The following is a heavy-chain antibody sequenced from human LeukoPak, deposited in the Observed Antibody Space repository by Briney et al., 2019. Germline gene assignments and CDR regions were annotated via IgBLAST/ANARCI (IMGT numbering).Heavy chain of an antibody. CDR1: GFTFSSYW. J-gene: IGHJ6*03. V-gene: IGHV3-7*01. D-gene: IGHD6-19*01. CDR3: ARVSHLQKWLVRYYYYYYMDV. CDR2: IKQDGSEK. Sequence: GGSLRLSCAASGFTFSSYWMSWVRRAPGKGLEWVANIKQDGSEKYYVDSVKGRFTISRDNAKNPLYLQMNSLRAGSTAVYYCARVSHLQKWLVRYYYYYYMDVWGKGTTVTVSS.